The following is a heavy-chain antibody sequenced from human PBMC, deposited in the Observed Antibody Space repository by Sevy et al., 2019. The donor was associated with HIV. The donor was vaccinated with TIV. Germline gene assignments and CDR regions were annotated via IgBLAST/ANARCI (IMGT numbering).Heavy chain of an antibody. D-gene: IGHD3-22*01. CDR3: ATTKEYYDSSGYPFDY. J-gene: IGHJ4*02. V-gene: IGHV1-24*01. CDR2: FDPEVGET. CDR1: GYTLTELS. Sequence: ASVKVSCKVSGYTLTELSMHWLRQAPGKGLEWVGSFDPEVGETVYEHNFQGRVSMTEDTSTETAYMEVISLKFEDTAVYYCATTKEYYDSSGYPFDYWGQGTLVTVSS.